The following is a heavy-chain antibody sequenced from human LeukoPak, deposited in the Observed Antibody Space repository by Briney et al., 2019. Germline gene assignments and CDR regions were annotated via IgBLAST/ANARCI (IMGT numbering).Heavy chain of an antibody. D-gene: IGHD1-7*01. CDR2: IRNKANSYTT. CDR3: AKYNWNYSNDY. CDR1: GFTFSDHH. Sequence: GGSLRLSCAASGFTFSDHHMDWVRQAPGKGLEWVGRIRNKANSYTTEYAVSVKGRFTISGDDSKNSLYLQINGLKTEDTAVYYCAKYNWNYSNDYWGQGTLVTVSS. V-gene: IGHV3-72*01. J-gene: IGHJ4*02.